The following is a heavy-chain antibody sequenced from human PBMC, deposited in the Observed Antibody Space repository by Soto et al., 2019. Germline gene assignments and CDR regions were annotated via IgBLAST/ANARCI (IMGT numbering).Heavy chain of an antibody. CDR2: IYYSGST. D-gene: IGHD3-3*01. CDR3: ARARMDYDFWSGYNYYYYGMDV. Sequence: PSDTLSLTCTVSGGSISSGGYYWIWIRYHPGTGLEWIGYIYYSGSTYYNPSLKSRVTISVDTSKNQFSLKLSSVTAADTAVYYCARARMDYDFWSGYNYYYYGMDVWGQGTTVTVSS. J-gene: IGHJ6*02. CDR1: GGSISSGGYY. V-gene: IGHV4-31*03.